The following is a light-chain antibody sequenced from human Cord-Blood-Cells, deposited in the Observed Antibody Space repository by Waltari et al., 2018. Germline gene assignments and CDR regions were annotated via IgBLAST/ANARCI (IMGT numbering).Light chain of an antibody. CDR1: QSVSSY. Sequence: VLTQSPATLSLSPGERATLSCRASQSVSSYLAWYQQKPGQAPRLLIYDASNRATGIPARFSGSGSGTDFTLTISSLEPEDFAVYYCQQRSNWPPLTFGGG. CDR3: QQRSNWPPLT. V-gene: IGKV3-11*01. J-gene: IGKJ4*01. CDR2: DAS.